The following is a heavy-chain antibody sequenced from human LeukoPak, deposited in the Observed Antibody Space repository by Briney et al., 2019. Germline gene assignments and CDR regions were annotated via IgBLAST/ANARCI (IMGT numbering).Heavy chain of an antibody. D-gene: IGHD3-10*01. Sequence: GGSLRLSCAASGFTFSSYGMHWVRQAPGKGLEWVAFIRYDGSNKYYADSVKGRFTISRDNSKNTLYLQMNSLRAEDTAVYYCARGRRYGSGSFWFDPWGQGTLVTVSS. CDR2: IRYDGSNK. J-gene: IGHJ5*02. CDR3: ARGRRYGSGSFWFDP. CDR1: GFTFSSYG. V-gene: IGHV3-30*02.